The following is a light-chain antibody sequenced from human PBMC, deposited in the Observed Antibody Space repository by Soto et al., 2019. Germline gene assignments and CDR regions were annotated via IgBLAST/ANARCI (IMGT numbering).Light chain of an antibody. J-gene: IGKJ4*01. CDR1: QSISSH. CDR2: DAS. V-gene: IGKV3-11*01. CDR3: QQRINWPLT. Sequence: EIVLTQSPATLSLSPGERATLSCRASQSISSHLAWYTQKPGHAPRLLIYDASNRATGIQARFSDSGSGTDFTLTISSLEPEDFTIYYCQQRINWPLTFGGGTKVEIK.